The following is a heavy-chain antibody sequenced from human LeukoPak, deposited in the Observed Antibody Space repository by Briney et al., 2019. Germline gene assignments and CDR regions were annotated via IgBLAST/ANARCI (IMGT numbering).Heavy chain of an antibody. CDR2: INHSGST. V-gene: IGHV4-34*01. CDR1: GGSFSGYY. J-gene: IGHJ4*02. Sequence: SETLSLTCAVYGGSFSGYYWSWIRQPPGKGLEWIGEINHSGSTNYNPSLKSRVTISVDTSKNQFSLKLSSVTAADTAVYYCAVGELTWDYWGQGTLVTVSS. CDR3: AVGELTWDY. D-gene: IGHD3-10*01.